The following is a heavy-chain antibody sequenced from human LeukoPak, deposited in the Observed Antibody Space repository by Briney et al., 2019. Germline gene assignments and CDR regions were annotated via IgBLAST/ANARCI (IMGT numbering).Heavy chain of an antibody. V-gene: IGHV3-7*01. Sequence: GGSLRLSCAASGFTFSTYWMSWVRQAPGKGLEWVANIKQDGSEKYYVDSVKGRFTISRDNSKNTLYLQMNSLRAEDTAVYYCARSRYGYIYYFDYWGQGTLVTVSS. CDR2: IKQDGSEK. CDR3: ARSRYGYIYYFDY. J-gene: IGHJ4*02. D-gene: IGHD5-18*01. CDR1: GFTFSTYW.